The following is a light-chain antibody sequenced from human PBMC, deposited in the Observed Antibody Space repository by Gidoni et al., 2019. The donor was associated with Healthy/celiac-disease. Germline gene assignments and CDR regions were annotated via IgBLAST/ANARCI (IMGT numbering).Light chain of an antibody. V-gene: IGLV1-40*01. CDR3: QPYDSSLSGFYV. J-gene: IGLJ1*01. Sequence: QSVLTQPPSVSGAPGPRVTISCTGSSSNIGAGYDVHWYQQLPGTAPKLLIYGNSNRPSGVPDRFSGSKSGTSASLAITGLQAEDEADYYCQPYDSSLSGFYVFGTGTKVTVL. CDR1: SSNIGAGYD. CDR2: GNS.